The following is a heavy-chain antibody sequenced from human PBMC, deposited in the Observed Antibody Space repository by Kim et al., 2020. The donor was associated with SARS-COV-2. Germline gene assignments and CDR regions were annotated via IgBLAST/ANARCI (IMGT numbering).Heavy chain of an antibody. CDR1: GGSISSYY. Sequence: SETLSLTCTVSGGSISSYYWSWIRQPPGKGPEWIGYIFYTGSTTYNPSLKSRVTISVDASKNQFSLKLSSLTAADTAVYSCARGSSGYRATLDYWGQGTL. CDR2: IFYTGST. CDR3: ARGSSGYRATLDY. J-gene: IGHJ4*02. D-gene: IGHD2-2*02. V-gene: IGHV4-59*01.